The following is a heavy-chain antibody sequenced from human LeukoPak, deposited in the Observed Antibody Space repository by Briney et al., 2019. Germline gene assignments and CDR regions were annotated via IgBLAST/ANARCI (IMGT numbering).Heavy chain of an antibody. J-gene: IGHJ6*02. CDR2: ISAYNGNT. D-gene: IGHD2-2*03. CDR3: ARGDGYCSSTSCSRSPRYYYYGMDV. V-gene: IGHV1-18*01. Sequence: ASVKVSCKASGYTFTSYGISWVRQAPGQGLEWMGWISAYNGNTNYAQKLQGRVTMTRDTSTSTAYMELSSLRSEDTAAYYCARGDGYCSSTSCSRSPRYYYYGMDVWGQGTTVTVSS. CDR1: GYTFTSYG.